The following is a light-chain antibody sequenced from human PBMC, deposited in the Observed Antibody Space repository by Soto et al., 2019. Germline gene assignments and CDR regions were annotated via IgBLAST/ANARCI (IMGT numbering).Light chain of an antibody. CDR3: QQSYSTLFT. J-gene: IGKJ3*01. V-gene: IGKV1-39*01. Sequence: IQMTQFPSSLSASVGDRVTITCRAGQTVIRYLNWYQQKPGRAPNLLIYAVFNLQSVVPSSFSGSGSGTEFTLTISDLQPEDFATYYCQQSYSTLFTFGPGTKVEIK. CDR1: QTVIRY. CDR2: AVF.